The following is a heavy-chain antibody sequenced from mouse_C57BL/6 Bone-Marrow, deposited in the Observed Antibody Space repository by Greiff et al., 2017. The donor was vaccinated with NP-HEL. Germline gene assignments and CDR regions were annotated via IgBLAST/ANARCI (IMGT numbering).Heavy chain of an antibody. D-gene: IGHD1-1*01. J-gene: IGHJ2*01. CDR3: ARSGTTVGGYCDY. CDR1: GYTFTSYD. Sequence: VKLLESGPELVKPGASVKLSCKASGYTFTSYDINWVKQRPGQGLEWIGWIYPRDGSTKYNEKFKGKATLTVATSSSTAYMELHSRTSEEAAVDFCARSGTTVGGYCDYWGQGTTLTVSS. CDR2: IYPRDGST. V-gene: IGHV1-85*01.